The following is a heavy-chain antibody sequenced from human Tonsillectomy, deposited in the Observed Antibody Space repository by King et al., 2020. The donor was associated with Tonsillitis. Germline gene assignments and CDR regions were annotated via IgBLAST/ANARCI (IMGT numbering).Heavy chain of an antibody. D-gene: IGHD2-15*01. CDR2: IYYSGST. V-gene: IGHV4-31*03. CDR3: AGGYCSGGSCYPRYGY. Sequence: VQLQESGPGLVKPSQTLSLTCTVSGGSISSGGYYWSWIRQHPGKGLEWIGYIYYSGSTYYNPSLKSRVTISVDTSKNQFSLKLSSVTAADTAVYYCAGGYCSGGSCYPRYGYWGQGTLVTVSS. CDR1: GGSISSGGYY. J-gene: IGHJ4*02.